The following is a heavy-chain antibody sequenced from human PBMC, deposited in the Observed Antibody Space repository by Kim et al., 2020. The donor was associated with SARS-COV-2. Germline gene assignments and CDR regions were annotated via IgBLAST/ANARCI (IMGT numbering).Heavy chain of an antibody. D-gene: IGHD4-17*01. CDR3: ARISLRLAFDY. V-gene: IGHV4-30-2*01. Sequence: TYYNPSSTRRVTISVDRSKNQFSLKRGSVTAADTAVYYCARISLRLAFDYWGQGTLVTVSS. CDR2: T. J-gene: IGHJ4*02.